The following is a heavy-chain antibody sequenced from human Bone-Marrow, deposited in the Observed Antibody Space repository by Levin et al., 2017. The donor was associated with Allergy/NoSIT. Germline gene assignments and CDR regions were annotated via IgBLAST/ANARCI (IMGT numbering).Heavy chain of an antibody. CDR2: INHSGST. CDR1: GGSFSGFY. CDR3: ARVRGVFRNGYFDL. V-gene: IGHV4-34*01. D-gene: IGHD3-10*01. J-gene: IGHJ2*01. Sequence: SQTLSLTCAVDGGSFSGFYWAWIRQSPGKGLEWIAEINHSGSTNYNPSLRSRLTISVDTSKNQVSLKLTSVTAADTALYYCARVRGVFRNGYFDLWGRGTLVTVSS.